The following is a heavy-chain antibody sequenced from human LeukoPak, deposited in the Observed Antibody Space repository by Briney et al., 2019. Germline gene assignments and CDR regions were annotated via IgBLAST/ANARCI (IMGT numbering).Heavy chain of an antibody. CDR2: ISGSGGST. CDR1: GFTFSSYA. CDR3: AKDRMRIAVAGTDY. V-gene: IGHV3-23*01. Sequence: GSLRLSCAASGFTFSSYAMSWVRQAPGKGLEWVSAISGSGGSTYYADSVKGRFTISRDNSKNTLYLQMNSLRAEGTAVYYCAKDRMRIAVAGTDYWGQGTLVTVSS. J-gene: IGHJ4*02. D-gene: IGHD6-19*01.